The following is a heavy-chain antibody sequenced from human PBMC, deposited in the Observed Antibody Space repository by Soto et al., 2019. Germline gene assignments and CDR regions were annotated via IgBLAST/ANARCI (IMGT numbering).Heavy chain of an antibody. D-gene: IGHD2-2*01. CDR3: ARDKCSSTSCYADYYYGVDV. J-gene: IGHJ6*02. CDR2: IYYSGST. Sequence: QVQLQESGPGLVKPSQTLSLTCTVSGGSISSGGYYWSWIRQHPGKGLEWIGYIYYSGSTYYNPSLKSRVTISVDTSKNQFSLKLSSVTAADTAVYYCARDKCSSTSCYADYYYGVDVWGQGTTVTVSS. V-gene: IGHV4-31*03. CDR1: GGSISSGGYY.